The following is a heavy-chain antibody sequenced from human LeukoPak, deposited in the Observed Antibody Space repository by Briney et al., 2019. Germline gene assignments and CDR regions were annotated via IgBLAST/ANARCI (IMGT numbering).Heavy chain of an antibody. V-gene: IGHV3-7*01. CDR2: IKQDGSEK. J-gene: IGHJ4*02. CDR1: GFTFSSYW. D-gene: IGHD6-19*01. Sequence: PGGSLRLSCAASGFTFSSYWMSWVRQAPGKGPELVANIKQDGSEKHYVDSVKGRFTISRDNAKNSLYLQLNSLSADDTAIYYCARGEYGSGFYYFDYWGQGTLVTVSS. CDR3: ARGEYGSGFYYFDY.